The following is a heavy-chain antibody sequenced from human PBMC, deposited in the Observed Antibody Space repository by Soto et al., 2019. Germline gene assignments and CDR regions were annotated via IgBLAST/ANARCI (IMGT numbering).Heavy chain of an antibody. CDR2: ISYDGSNK. CDR1: GFTFSSYA. CDR3: ARDPPHYDSSGYLYYFDY. D-gene: IGHD3-22*01. Sequence: QPGGSLRLSCAASGFTFSSYAMHWVRQAPGKGLEWVAVISYDGSNKYYADSVKGRFTISRDNSKNTLYLQMNSLRAEDTAVYYCARDPPHYDSSGYLYYFDYWGQGTLVTVSS. V-gene: IGHV3-30-3*01. J-gene: IGHJ4*02.